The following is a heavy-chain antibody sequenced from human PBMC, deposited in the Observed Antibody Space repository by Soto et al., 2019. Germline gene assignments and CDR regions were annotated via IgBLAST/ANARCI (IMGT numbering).Heavy chain of an antibody. CDR2: ISWDGGST. CDR3: ANGRRYHDY. V-gene: IGHV3-43*01. CDR1: GFTFDDYT. D-gene: IGHD1-1*01. Sequence: EVQLVESGGGVVQPGRSLRLSCAASGFTFDDYTMHWVRQAPGKGLEWVSCISWDGGSTYYADSVKGRFTISRDNSKNSLELELNSLRTEGSVLYYCANGRRYHDYLGQGTLVTVSS. J-gene: IGHJ4*03.